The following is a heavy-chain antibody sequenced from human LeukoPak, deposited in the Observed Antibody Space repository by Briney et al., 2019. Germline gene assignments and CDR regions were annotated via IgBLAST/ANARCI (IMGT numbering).Heavy chain of an antibody. V-gene: IGHV1-69*05. CDR2: IIPIFGTA. J-gene: IGHJ4*02. CDR3: ARDRPSYGYEFEGGFDY. CDR1: GGTFSSYA. D-gene: IGHD5-18*01. Sequence: SVKVSCKASGGTFSSYAISWVRQAPGQGLEWMGRIIPIFGTANYAQKFQGRVTITTDESTSTAYMELSSLRSEDTAVYYCARDRPSYGYEFEGGFDYWGQGTLVTVSS.